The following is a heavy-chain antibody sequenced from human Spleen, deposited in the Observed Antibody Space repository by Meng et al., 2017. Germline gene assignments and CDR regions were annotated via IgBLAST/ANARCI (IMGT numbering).Heavy chain of an antibody. D-gene: IGHD4-11*01. Sequence: EVQLVEAGGGLVQPGGSLRLSCVASGFTLSSYWMNWVRQAPGKGLEWVSTISSTGGATYYADSVKGRLTISRDNSKNTLYLQMNSLRAEDTAVYYCVPRTTYFDSWGLGTLVTVSS. J-gene: IGHJ4*02. CDR3: VPRTTYFDS. V-gene: IGHV3-23*04. CDR1: GFTLSSYW. CDR2: ISSTGGAT.